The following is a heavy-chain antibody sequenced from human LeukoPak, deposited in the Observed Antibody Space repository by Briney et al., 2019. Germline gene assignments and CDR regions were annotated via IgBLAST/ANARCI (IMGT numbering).Heavy chain of an antibody. CDR1: GFTFSGYW. CDR2: IKTDGTSI. J-gene: IGHJ4*02. Sequence: GGSLRLSCAASGFTFSGYWMHWVRQAPGKGLVWVSLIKTDGTSITYADSVKGRFTISRGNAKNTLYLQMNSLRAEDTAVYYCARGATGNDYWGQGTLVTVSS. V-gene: IGHV3-74*01. D-gene: IGHD3-10*01. CDR3: ARGATGNDY.